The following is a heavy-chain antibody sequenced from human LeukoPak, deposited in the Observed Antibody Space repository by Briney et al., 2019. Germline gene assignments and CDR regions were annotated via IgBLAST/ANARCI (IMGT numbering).Heavy chain of an antibody. V-gene: IGHV3-7*01. D-gene: IGHD2/OR15-2a*01. CDR1: GFTFSNYW. CDR3: ARAARADCTSPTCHSWLAP. CDR2: INRDGSER. J-gene: IGHJ5*02. Sequence: GGSLRLSCAASGFTFSNYWMTWVRQAPGKGLEWVANINRDGSERYYVDSVKGRFTISRDNAKNTLYLQMNSLRAEDTAVYYCARAARADCTSPTCHSWLAPWGQGTQVTVSS.